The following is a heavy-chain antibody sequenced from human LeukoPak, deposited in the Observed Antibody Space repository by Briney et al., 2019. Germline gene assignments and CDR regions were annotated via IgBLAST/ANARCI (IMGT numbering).Heavy chain of an antibody. Sequence: GGSLILSCAASGFTFSSYAMSWVRRAPGKGLEWVSAVSGSAGSTYYADSVKGRFTISRDNSKNTLYLQMNSLRAEDTAVYYCAKLGSSVNSGYGFDYWGQGTLVTVSS. CDR3: AKLGSSVNSGYGFDY. D-gene: IGHD5-12*01. CDR2: VSGSAGST. J-gene: IGHJ4*02. CDR1: GFTFSSYA. V-gene: IGHV3-23*01.